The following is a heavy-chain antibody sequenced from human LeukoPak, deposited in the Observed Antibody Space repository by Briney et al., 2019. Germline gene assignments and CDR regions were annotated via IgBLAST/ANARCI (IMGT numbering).Heavy chain of an antibody. D-gene: IGHD3-10*01. CDR2: IKQDGSEK. CDR3: ARDLWFGEFDAFDI. Sequence: PGGSLRLSCAASGFTFSSYWMSWVRQAPGKGLEWVANIKQDGSEKYYVDSVKGRFTISRDNAKNSLFLQMNSLRAEDTAVYYCARDLWFGEFDAFDIWGQGTMVTVSS. CDR1: GFTFSSYW. J-gene: IGHJ3*02. V-gene: IGHV3-7*01.